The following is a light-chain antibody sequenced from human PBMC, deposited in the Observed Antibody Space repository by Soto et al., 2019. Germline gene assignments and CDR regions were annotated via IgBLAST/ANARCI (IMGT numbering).Light chain of an antibody. V-gene: IGLV1-40*01. CDR1: SSNIGADYD. CDR2: GNK. Sequence: QSAVTQPPSESGAPGQRVTISCTGSSSNIGADYDVHWYQQFPGRAPKLLIYGNKNRPSGVPDRFSGSKSGTSASLDITGLQAEDEADYYCQSFDTRLNTVVFGGGTKLTVL. CDR3: QSFDTRLNTVV. J-gene: IGLJ2*01.